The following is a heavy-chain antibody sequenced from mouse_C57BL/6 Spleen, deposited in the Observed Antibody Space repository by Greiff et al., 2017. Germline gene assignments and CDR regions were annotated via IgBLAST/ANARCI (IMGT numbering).Heavy chain of an antibody. CDR2: ISYSGST. V-gene: IGHV3-1*01. J-gene: IGHJ1*03. CDR1: GYSITSGYD. D-gene: IGHD4-1*01. CDR3: ARANWEFWYFDV. Sequence: EVQLVESGPGMVKPSQSLSLTCTVTGYSITSGYDWHWIRHFPGNKLEWMGYISYSGSTNYNQSLKSRISITHDTSKNHFFLKLNSVTTEDTATYYCARANWEFWYFDVWGTGTTVTVSS.